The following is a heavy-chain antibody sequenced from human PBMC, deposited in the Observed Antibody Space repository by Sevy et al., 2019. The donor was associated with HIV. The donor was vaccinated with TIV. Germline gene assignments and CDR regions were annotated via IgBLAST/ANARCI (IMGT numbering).Heavy chain of an antibody. D-gene: IGHD3-3*01. CDR1: GFTFSSYA. Sequence: GGSLRLSCAASGFTFSSYAMSWVRQAPGKGLEWVPAISGSGGSTYYADSVKGRFTISRDNSKNTLYLQMNSLRAEDTAVYYCAKFIVNDFWPYPIYYGMDVWGQGTTVTVSS. J-gene: IGHJ6*02. V-gene: IGHV3-23*01. CDR3: AKFIVNDFWPYPIYYGMDV. CDR2: ISGSGGST.